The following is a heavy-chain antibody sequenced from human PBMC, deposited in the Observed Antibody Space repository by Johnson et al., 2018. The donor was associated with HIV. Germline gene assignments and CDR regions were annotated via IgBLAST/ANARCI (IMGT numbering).Heavy chain of an antibody. CDR2: IKSKTDGGTT. D-gene: IGHD3-22*01. V-gene: IGHV3-15*01. CDR3: TTAKWLLGAFDI. Sequence: MLLVESGGGLVKTGGSLRLSCAASGFSFTNAWMSWVRQAPGKGLEWVGRIKSKTDGGTTDYAAPVKGRFTISRDDSKNTLYLQMNSLKTEDTAVYYCTTAKWLLGAFDIWGQGTMVTVSS. CDR1: GFSFTNAW. J-gene: IGHJ3*02.